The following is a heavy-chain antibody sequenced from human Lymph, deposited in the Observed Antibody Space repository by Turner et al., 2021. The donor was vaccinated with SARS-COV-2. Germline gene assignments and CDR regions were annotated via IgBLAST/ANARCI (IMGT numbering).Heavy chain of an antibody. CDR1: GGPISSSY. Sequence: QVPLPVSAPGLVNPSETLSLTCTVAGGPISSSYWSWIRQPPGKGLEWIGYIYYSGSTNYNPSLKSRVTISVDTSKNQFSLKLSSVTAADTAVYYCAGGLDYWGQGTLVTVSS. D-gene: IGHD3-16*01. CDR2: IYYSGST. CDR3: AGGLDY. J-gene: IGHJ4*02. V-gene: IGHV4-59*01.